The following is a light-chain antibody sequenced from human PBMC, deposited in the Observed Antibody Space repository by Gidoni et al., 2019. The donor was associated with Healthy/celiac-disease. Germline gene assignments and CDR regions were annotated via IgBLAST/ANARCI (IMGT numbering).Light chain of an antibody. V-gene: IGLV3-21*02. J-gene: IGLJ1*01. CDR2: DDS. Sequence: SYVLTQPPSVSVAPGQTARITCGGNNIGSKSVHWYQQKPGQAPVLVVYDDSDRPSGIPGRFSGSNSGNTATLTISRVEAGDEADDYCQVWDSSSDQEVFGTGTKVTVL. CDR3: QVWDSSSDQEV. CDR1: NIGSKS.